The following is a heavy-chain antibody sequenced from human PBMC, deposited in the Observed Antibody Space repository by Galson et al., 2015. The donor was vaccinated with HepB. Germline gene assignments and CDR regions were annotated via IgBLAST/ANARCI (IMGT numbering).Heavy chain of an antibody. J-gene: IGHJ4*02. CDR2: IHGGRT. CDR1: GFAFSSYA. CDR3: AKDPSSGWYFGDF. V-gene: IGHV3-23*01. Sequence: SLRLSCAASGFAFSSYAMSWVRQAPGKGLEWVSSIHGGRTYYADSVKGRFTISRDNSKNTLYLQINSLRAEATAIYYCAKDPSSGWYFGDFWGQGTLVTVSS. D-gene: IGHD6-19*01.